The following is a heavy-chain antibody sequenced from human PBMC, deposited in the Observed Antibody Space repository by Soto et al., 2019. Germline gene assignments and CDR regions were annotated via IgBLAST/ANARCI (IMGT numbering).Heavy chain of an antibody. CDR2: IIPIFGTA. J-gene: IGHJ4*02. D-gene: IGHD4-17*01. Sequence: QVQLVQSGAEVKKPWSSVKVSCKASGGTFSSYAISWVRQAPGQGLEWMGGIIPIFGTANYAQKFQGRVTITADESTSTVYMDLSSLRSEDTAAYYCARVGTVPTSPHPYYFDYWGQGTLVTVSS. V-gene: IGHV1-69*01. CDR3: ARVGTVPTSPHPYYFDY. CDR1: GGTFSSYA.